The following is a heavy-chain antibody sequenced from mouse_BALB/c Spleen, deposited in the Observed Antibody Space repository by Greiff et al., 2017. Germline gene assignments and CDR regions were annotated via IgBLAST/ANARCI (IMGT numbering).Heavy chain of an antibody. V-gene: IGHV1-87*01. Sequence: QVQLQQSGAELARPGASVKLSCKASGYTFTSYWMQWVKQRPGQGLEWIGAIYPGDGDTRYTQKFKGKATLTADKSSSTAYMQLSSLASEDSAVYYCARRGNYDYDWFAYWGQGTLVTVSA. D-gene: IGHD2-4*01. CDR1: GYTFTSYW. J-gene: IGHJ3*01. CDR3: ARRGNYDYDWFAY. CDR2: IYPGDGDT.